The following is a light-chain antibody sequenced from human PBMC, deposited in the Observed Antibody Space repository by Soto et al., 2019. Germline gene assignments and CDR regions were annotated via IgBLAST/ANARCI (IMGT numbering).Light chain of an antibody. Sequence: EVVLTQAPATLSLSPGERATLTCRASQSVSSYLAWYQQKPGHAPRLLIYDASNRATGIPARFSGSGPGTDFTLTISSLEPEDFAVYYCQQRSHWHPRYTFGQGTKVDIK. CDR1: QSVSSY. V-gene: IGKV3D-11*02. CDR3: QQRSHWHPRYT. CDR2: DAS. J-gene: IGKJ2*01.